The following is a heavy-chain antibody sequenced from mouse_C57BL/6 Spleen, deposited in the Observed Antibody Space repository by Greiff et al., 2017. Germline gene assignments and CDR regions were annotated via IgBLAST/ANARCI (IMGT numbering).Heavy chain of an antibody. D-gene: IGHD2-4*01. CDR3: ARYDCDGFAY. J-gene: IGHJ3*01. CDR1: GFSLTSYG. V-gene: IGHV2-6*01. Sequence: VQVVESGPGLVAPSQSLSITCTVSGFSLTSYGVAWVRQSPGKGLEWLGVIWGDGSTNYNSALENRLSISKDNTKSKVFLKMNSLQTDDTAMYYCARYDCDGFAYWGQGTLVTVSA. CDR2: IWGDGST.